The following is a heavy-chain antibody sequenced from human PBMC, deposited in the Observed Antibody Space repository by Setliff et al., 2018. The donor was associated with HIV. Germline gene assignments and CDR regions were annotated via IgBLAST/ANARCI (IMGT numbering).Heavy chain of an antibody. J-gene: IGHJ6*03. D-gene: IGHD6-13*01. V-gene: IGHV3-23*01. CDR1: GFTFSSYA. CDR2: ISGSGGST. Sequence: SLRLSCAASGFTFSSYAMSWVRQAPGKGLEWVSAISGSGGSTYYADSVKGRFTISRDNSKNTLYLQMNSLRAEDTAVYYCAGQSVAGTYYYYMDVWGKGTTVTVSS. CDR3: AGQSVAGTYYYYMDV.